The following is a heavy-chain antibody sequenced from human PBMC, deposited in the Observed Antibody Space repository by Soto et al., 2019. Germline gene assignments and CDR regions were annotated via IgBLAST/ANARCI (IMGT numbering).Heavy chain of an antibody. CDR2: IYHSGST. J-gene: IGHJ4*02. V-gene: IGHV4-30-2*01. CDR3: ASSLYDSSGYPIDY. CDR1: GGSISSGGYS. D-gene: IGHD3-22*01. Sequence: SETLSLTCAVSGGSISSGGYSWSWIRQPPGKGLEWIGYIYHSGSTYYNPSLKSRVTISVDRSKNQFSLKLSSVTAADTAVYYCASSLYDSSGYPIDYWSQGTLVTVSS.